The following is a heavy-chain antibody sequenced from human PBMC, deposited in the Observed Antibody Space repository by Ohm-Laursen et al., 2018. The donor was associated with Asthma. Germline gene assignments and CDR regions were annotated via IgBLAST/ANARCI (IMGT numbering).Heavy chain of an antibody. J-gene: IGHJ5*02. D-gene: IGHD6-19*01. Sequence: SLRLSCAASGFIFSNYGMHWVRQAPGKGLEWVAVIWYDGSNKYYGDSVKGQFTISRDNSKNTVYLQMNSLRAEDTAVYYCARDGNSGWPENWFDPWSQGTLVTVSS. CDR2: IWYDGSNK. V-gene: IGHV3-33*01. CDR3: ARDGNSGWPENWFDP. CDR1: GFIFSNYG.